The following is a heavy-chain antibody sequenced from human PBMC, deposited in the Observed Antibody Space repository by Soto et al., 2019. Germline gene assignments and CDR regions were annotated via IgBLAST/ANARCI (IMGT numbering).Heavy chain of an antibody. D-gene: IGHD2-21*02. J-gene: IGHJ4*02. CDR1: GLTFSGHW. CDR2: IKPDGSET. V-gene: IGHV3-7*03. CDR3: TSRPSGMTYHAVFDF. Sequence: PGGCLRLSCAASGLTFSGHWMTWVRQTPGEGLQWVAAIKPDGSETFYVDSVKGRFTISRDNARNSLFLQMDSLRAEDTAVYYCTSRPSGMTYHAVFDFWGQGTLVTVSS.